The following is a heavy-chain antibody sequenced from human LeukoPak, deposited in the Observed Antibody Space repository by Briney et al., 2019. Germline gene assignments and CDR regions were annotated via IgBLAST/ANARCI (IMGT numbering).Heavy chain of an antibody. Sequence: PSETLSLTRAVYGGSFSGYYWSRVRQPPGRGLEWIGEIKHCGSTNYNPSLKSRVTISVDTSKNQISLKLSTETAADTGVYYCARGPDIVVVVAAYFDYWGQATLVTVSS. CDR1: GGSFSGYY. D-gene: IGHD2-15*01. J-gene: IGHJ4*02. V-gene: IGHV4-34*01. CDR3: ARGPDIVVVVAAYFDY. CDR2: IKHCGST.